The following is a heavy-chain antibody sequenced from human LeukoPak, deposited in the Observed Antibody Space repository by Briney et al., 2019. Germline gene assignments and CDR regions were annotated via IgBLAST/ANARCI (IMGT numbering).Heavy chain of an antibody. Sequence: SETLSLTCTVSGVSISSGGYYWSWIRQHPGKGLEWIGYIYYSGSTYYNPSLKSRVTISVDTSKNQFSLKLSSVTAADTAVYYCARENINHHCSSTSCYSWGYFQHWGQGTLVTVSS. D-gene: IGHD2-2*01. CDR3: ARENINHHCSSTSCYSWGYFQH. V-gene: IGHV4-31*03. CDR1: GVSISSGGYY. J-gene: IGHJ1*01. CDR2: IYYSGST.